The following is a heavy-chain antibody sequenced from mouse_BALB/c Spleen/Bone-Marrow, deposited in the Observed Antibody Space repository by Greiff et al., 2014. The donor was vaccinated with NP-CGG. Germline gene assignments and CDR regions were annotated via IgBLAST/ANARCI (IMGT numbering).Heavy chain of an antibody. Sequence: EVKLVESGGGLVQPGGSLRLSCATSGFTFTDYYMNWVRQPPGKALEWLGFIRNKAYSYTTEYSASVKGRFTISRDNSQSILYLQMSTLRAEDSATYYCARDMGGLPFDYWGQGTTLTVSS. CDR1: GFTFTDYY. CDR3: ARDMGGLPFDY. CDR2: IRNKAYSYTT. D-gene: IGHD2-2*01. J-gene: IGHJ2*01. V-gene: IGHV7-3*02.